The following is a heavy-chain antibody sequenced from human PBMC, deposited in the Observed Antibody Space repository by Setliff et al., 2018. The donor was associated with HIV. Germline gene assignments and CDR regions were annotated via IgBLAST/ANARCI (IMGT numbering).Heavy chain of an antibody. J-gene: IGHJ6*02. CDR2: INYSGNT. CDR3: ARDKRASFDGLDV. V-gene: IGHV4-39*07. Sequence: SETLSLTCTVSGGSISSSSYYWGWIRQPPGKGLEWIASINYSGNTYHNPSLKTRVTISVDTSKNQFSLRLSSVTAADTAVYYCARDKRASFDGLDVWGQGTTVTVSS. CDR1: GGSISSSSYY.